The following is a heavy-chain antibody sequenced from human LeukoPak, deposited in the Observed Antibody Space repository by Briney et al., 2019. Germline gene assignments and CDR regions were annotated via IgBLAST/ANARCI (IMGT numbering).Heavy chain of an antibody. CDR1: GGSISSYY. Sequence: PSETLSLTCTVSGGSISSYYWSWIRQPPGKGLEWIGYIYTGGSTNYNPSLKSRVTISVDTSKNEISLKLSSVTAADTAVYYCARHAGYCSGGSCDRWFDPWGQGTLVTVSS. CDR2: IYTGGST. D-gene: IGHD2-15*01. CDR3: ARHAGYCSGGSCDRWFDP. J-gene: IGHJ5*02. V-gene: IGHV4-4*09.